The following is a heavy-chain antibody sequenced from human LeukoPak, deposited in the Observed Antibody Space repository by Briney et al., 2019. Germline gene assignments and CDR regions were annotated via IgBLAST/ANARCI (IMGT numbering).Heavy chain of an antibody. Sequence: SETLSLTCTVSGGSISSSSYYWGWIRQPPGKGLEWIGSIYYSGSTNYNPSLKSRVTISVDTSKNQFSLKLSSVTAADTAVYYCASTKGYSYGLSNWFDPWGQGTLVTVSS. V-gene: IGHV4-39*07. CDR3: ASTKGYSYGLSNWFDP. J-gene: IGHJ5*02. CDR1: GGSISSSSYY. D-gene: IGHD5-18*01. CDR2: IYYSGST.